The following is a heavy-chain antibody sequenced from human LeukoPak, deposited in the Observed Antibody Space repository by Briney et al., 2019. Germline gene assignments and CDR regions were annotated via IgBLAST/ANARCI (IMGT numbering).Heavy chain of an antibody. CDR3: ARAGVILWFGDLWNDKSDAFDV. V-gene: IGHV1-2*04. CDR2: INPNSGGT. Sequence: ASVKVSCKASGYTFTGYYLHWVRQAPGQGPEWMGRINPNSGGTNYAQKFQGWVTMTRDTAISTVYMELSRLKSDDTAVYYCARAGVILWFGDLWNDKSDAFDVWGQGTMITVSS. D-gene: IGHD3-10*01. CDR1: GYTFTGYY. J-gene: IGHJ3*01.